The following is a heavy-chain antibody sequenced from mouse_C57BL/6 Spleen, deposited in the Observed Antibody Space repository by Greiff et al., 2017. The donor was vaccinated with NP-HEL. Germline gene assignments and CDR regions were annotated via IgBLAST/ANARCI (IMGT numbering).Heavy chain of an antibody. CDR1: GYSITSGYY. Sequence: EVQVVESGPGLVKPSQSLSLTCSVTGYSITSGYYWNWIRQFPGNKLEWMGYISYDGSNNYNPSLKNRISITRDTSKNQFFLKLNSVTTEDTATYYCARDGTGFAYWGQGTLVTVSA. CDR2: ISYDGSN. D-gene: IGHD4-1*01. J-gene: IGHJ3*01. CDR3: ARDGTGFAY. V-gene: IGHV3-6*01.